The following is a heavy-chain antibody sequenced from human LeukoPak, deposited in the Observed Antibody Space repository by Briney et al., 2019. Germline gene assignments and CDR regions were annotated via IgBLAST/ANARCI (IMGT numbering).Heavy chain of an antibody. CDR3: ARTSDFWSGYHDY. D-gene: IGHD3-3*01. CDR1: GGSFSGYY. Sequence: SETLSLTCAVYGGSFSGYYWSWIRQPPGKGLEWIGEINHSGSTNYNPSLKSRVTISVDTSKNQFSLKLSSVTAADTAVYYCARTSDFWSGYHDYWGQGTLVTVSS. V-gene: IGHV4-34*01. CDR2: INHSGST. J-gene: IGHJ4*02.